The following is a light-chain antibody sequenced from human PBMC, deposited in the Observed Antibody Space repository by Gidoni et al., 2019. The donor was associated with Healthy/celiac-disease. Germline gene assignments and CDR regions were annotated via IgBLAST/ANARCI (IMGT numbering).Light chain of an antibody. V-gene: IGLV2-14*01. J-gene: IGLJ1*01. CDR2: DVS. Sequence: QSALTQPASVSGSPGQSITISCTGTSRDVGGYNYVSWYQQHPCKAPKLMIYDVSNRPSGVSNRFSGSKSGNTASLTISGLQAEDEADYYCSSYTSSSTLGVFGTGTKVTVL. CDR1: SRDVGGYNY. CDR3: SSYTSSSTLGV.